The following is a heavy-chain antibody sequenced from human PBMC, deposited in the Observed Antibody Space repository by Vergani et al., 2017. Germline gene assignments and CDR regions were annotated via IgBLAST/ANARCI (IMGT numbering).Heavy chain of an antibody. J-gene: IGHJ4*02. CDR1: GYVFGGYF. D-gene: IGHD1-1*01. CDR3: ARVRYNWNYWFEY. Sequence: QVQLVQSGAEVKKPGDSVKVSCRSSGYVFGGYFIHWMRQAPGQGLEWMGWINPSRGNTNYAQKFQGRVTMTKDTSLSTAHMELSGLTSDDMAVYFCARVRYNWNYWFEYWGQGTLLTVSS. CDR2: INPSRGNT. V-gene: IGHV1-2*02.